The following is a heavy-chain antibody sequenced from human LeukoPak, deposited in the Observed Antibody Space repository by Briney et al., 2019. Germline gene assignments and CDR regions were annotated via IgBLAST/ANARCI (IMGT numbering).Heavy chain of an antibody. D-gene: IGHD6-13*01. CDR3: ARGGGYSSSWTY. CDR2: IYYSGST. V-gene: IGHV4-59*01. Sequence: SETLPLTCTVSGGSINSYYWSWIRQPPGKGLEWIGYIYYSGSTNYNPSLKSRVTISVDTSKNQFSLKLSSVTAADTAVYYCARGGGYSSSWTYWGQGTLVTVPS. J-gene: IGHJ4*02. CDR1: GGSINSYY.